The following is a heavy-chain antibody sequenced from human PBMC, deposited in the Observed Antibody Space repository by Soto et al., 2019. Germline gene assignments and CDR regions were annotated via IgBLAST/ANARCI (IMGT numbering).Heavy chain of an antibody. J-gene: IGHJ6*02. D-gene: IGHD3-10*01. CDR1: GFTFSSYA. V-gene: IGHV3-23*01. CDR3: AKEEIGPAAGSGSYYKQRPEDSYYYYGMDV. CDR2: ISGSGGST. Sequence: GGSLRLSCAASGFTFSSYAMSWVRQAPGKGLEWVSAISGSGGSTYYADSVKGRFTISRDNSKNTLYLQMNSLRAEDTAVYYCAKEEIGPAAGSGSYYKQRPEDSYYYYGMDVWGQGTTVTVSS.